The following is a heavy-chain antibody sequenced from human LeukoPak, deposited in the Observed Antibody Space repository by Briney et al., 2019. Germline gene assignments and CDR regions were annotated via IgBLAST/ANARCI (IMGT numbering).Heavy chain of an antibody. CDR3: ARGHRGSYYPTYFDY. D-gene: IGHD1-26*01. J-gene: IGHJ4*02. V-gene: IGHV4-39*07. CDR2: IFYGGST. CDR1: GDSINSSNSY. Sequence: PSETLSLTCTVSGDSINSSNSYWGWVRQPPGKALEWIATIFYGGSTFYNPSLKSRVTVSLDTSKTQFSLRLRSVTAADTAVYYCARGHRGSYYPTYFDYWGQGTLVTVSS.